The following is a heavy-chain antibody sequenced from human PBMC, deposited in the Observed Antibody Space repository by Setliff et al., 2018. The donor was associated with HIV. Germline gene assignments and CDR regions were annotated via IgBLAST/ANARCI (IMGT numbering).Heavy chain of an antibody. Sequence: ASVKVSCKASGYTFTSYDINWVRQATGQGLEWMGWMNPNSGNTGYAQKFQGRVTMTRNTSISTAYMELSSLRSEDTAVYYCARAYRYCGGDCYPLDYCGQGTLVTVSS. CDR3: ARAYRYCGGDCYPLDY. CDR2: MNPNSGNT. D-gene: IGHD2-21*02. V-gene: IGHV1-8*02. CDR1: GYTFTSYD. J-gene: IGHJ4*02.